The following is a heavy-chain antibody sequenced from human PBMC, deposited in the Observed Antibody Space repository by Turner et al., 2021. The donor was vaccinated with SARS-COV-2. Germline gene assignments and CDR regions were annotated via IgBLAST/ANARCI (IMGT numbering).Heavy chain of an antibody. J-gene: IGHJ4*01. V-gene: IGHV3-53*01. CDR3: ARGNYDSLS. D-gene: IGHD3-22*01. CDR1: GFTVSSNY. CDR2: IYSGGST. Sequence: EVQLVASGGGLIQPGGSLRLSCPASGFTVSSNYMSWGRQAPGKGMEWASIIYSGGSTYYADSVKGRFTIPRDNSKNTLYLQMNSLRAEDTAVYYCARGNYDSLSWGQGTLVTVSS.